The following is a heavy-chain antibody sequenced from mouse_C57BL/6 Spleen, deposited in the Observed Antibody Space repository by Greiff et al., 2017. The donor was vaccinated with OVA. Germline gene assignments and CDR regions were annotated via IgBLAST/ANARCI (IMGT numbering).Heavy chain of an antibody. CDR1: GYTFTDYY. J-gene: IGHJ4*01. CDR3: ARGDGGAMDY. D-gene: IGHD1-1*02. Sequence: EVQLQQSGPELVKPGASVKISCKASGYTFTDYYMNWVKQSHGKSLEWIGDINPNNGGTSYNQKFKGKATLTVDKSSSTAYMELRSLTSEDSAVYYCARGDGGAMDYWGQGTSVTVSS. CDR2: INPNNGGT. V-gene: IGHV1-26*01.